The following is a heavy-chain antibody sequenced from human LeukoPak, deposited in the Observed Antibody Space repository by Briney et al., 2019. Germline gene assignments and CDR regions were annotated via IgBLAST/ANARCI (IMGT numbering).Heavy chain of an antibody. CDR2: INTDGSST. CDR3: ANGAFRLYYIDV. V-gene: IGHV3-74*01. D-gene: IGHD3-16*01. CDR1: GFTFSNYW. J-gene: IGHJ6*03. Sequence: GGSLRLSCAASGFTFSNYWMHWVRQAPGKGLVWVSRINTDGSSTNYADSEKGRFTISRDNAKNTVYLQMNSLRAEDTAVYYCANGAFRLYYIDVWGKGTTVTVSS.